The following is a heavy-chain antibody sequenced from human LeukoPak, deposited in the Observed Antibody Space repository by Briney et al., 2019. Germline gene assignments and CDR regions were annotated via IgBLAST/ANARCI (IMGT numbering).Heavy chain of an antibody. Sequence: GRSLRLSCAASGFTFSSYGMHWVRQAPGKGLEWVAVIWYDGSNKYYADSVKGRFTISSDNSKNTLYLQMNSLRAEDTAVYYCARQFCPASGSYYCYFDYWGQGTLVTVSS. CDR2: IWYDGSNK. V-gene: IGHV3-33*01. CDR1: GFTFSSYG. CDR3: ARQFCPASGSYYCYFDY. J-gene: IGHJ4*02. D-gene: IGHD3-10*01.